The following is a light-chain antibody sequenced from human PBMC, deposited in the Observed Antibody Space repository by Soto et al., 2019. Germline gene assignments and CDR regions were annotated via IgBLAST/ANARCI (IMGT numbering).Light chain of an antibody. V-gene: IGLV2-14*01. J-gene: IGLJ3*02. Sequence: QSVLTQPASVSGSPGQSITISCTGSSSDVGGHNFVSWYQHHPGKAPKLMIYDVSNRPSGVSNRFSGSKSGNTASLTISGLQAEDEADYYCSSYTSTTTWVFGGGTKLTVL. CDR2: DVS. CDR1: SSDVGGHNF. CDR3: SSYTSTTTWV.